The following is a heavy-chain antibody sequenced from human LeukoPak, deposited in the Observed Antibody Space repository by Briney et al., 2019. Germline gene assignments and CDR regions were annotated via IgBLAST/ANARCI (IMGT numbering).Heavy chain of an antibody. V-gene: IGHV1-3*04. CDR3: ARDLQQLDH. CDR1: GYTFTSYG. J-gene: IGHJ5*02. Sequence: ASVKVSCKASGYTFTSYGISWVRQAPGQRLEWMGWINTGNGNTKYSQKFQGRVTITRDTSASTAYMELSSLRSEDTAVYYCARDLQQLDHWGQGTLVTVSS. D-gene: IGHD6-13*01. CDR2: INTGNGNT.